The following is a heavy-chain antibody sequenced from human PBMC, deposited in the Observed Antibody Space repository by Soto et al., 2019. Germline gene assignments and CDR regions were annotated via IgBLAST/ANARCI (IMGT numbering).Heavy chain of an antibody. Sequence: PGGSLRLSCAASGFTFSSYGMHWVRQAPGKGLEWVAVISYDGSNKYYADSVKGRFTISRDNSKNTLYLQMNSLRAEDTAVYYCARGKKRDIVVVVAATRHYYYMEVWGKGTTVTVSS. CDR3: ARGKKRDIVVVVAATRHYYYMEV. CDR2: ISYDGSNK. V-gene: IGHV3-30*03. D-gene: IGHD2-15*01. CDR1: GFTFSSYG. J-gene: IGHJ6*03.